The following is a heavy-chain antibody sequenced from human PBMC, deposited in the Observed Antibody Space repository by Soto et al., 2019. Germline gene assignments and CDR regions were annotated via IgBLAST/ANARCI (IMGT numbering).Heavy chain of an antibody. CDR2: ISYDGSNK. CDR3: ARDSKYYYDSSGYFRDYYYYYGMDV. V-gene: IGHV3-30-3*01. CDR1: GFTFSSYA. Sequence: HPGGSLRLSCAASGFTFSSYAMHWVRQAPGKGLEWVAVISYDGSNKYYADSVKGRFTISRDNSKNTLYLQMNSLRAEDTAVYYCARDSKYYYDSSGYFRDYYYYYGMDVWGQGTTVTVSS. J-gene: IGHJ6*02. D-gene: IGHD3-22*01.